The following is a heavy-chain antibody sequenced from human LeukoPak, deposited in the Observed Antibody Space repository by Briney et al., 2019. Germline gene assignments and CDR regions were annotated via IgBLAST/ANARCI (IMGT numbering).Heavy chain of an antibody. J-gene: IGHJ4*02. CDR2: IYPDDSDT. Sequence: GASLKISCKGSGYSFTNYWIGWVRQMPGKGLEWMGIIYPDDSDTRYSPSFQGQVTISADKSINTAYLQWSSLKASDTALYYCARHWRCGSSVCYGFVDYWGQGTLVTVSS. CDR1: GYSFTNYW. CDR3: ARHWRCGSSVCYGFVDY. V-gene: IGHV5-51*01. D-gene: IGHD2-2*01.